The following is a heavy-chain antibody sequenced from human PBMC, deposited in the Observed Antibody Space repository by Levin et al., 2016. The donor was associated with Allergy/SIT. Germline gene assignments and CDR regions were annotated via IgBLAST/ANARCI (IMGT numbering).Heavy chain of an antibody. CDR3: ARIIKSGSYWGPGPDYYYGMDV. CDR2: IDWDDDK. J-gene: IGHJ6*02. D-gene: IGHD1-26*01. V-gene: IGHV2-70*01. Sequence: PGKALEWLALIDWDDDKYYSTSLKTRLTISKDTSKNQVVLTMTNMDPVDTATYYCARIIKSGSYWGPGPDYYYGMDVWGQGTTVTVSS.